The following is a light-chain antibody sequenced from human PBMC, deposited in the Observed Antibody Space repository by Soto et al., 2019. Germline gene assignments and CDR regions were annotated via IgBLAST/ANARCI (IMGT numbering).Light chain of an antibody. CDR2: DAS. Sequence: EKVLTQSPSTLSLSPGERATLSCRASQSVRNNLAWYQHKPGQAPRLLMYDASNRATGIPARFSGSGSGTDFTLTISSLEPEDIAVYYCQQSSNWPTFGQGTRLEIK. V-gene: IGKV3-11*01. CDR3: QQSSNWPT. CDR1: QSVRNN. J-gene: IGKJ5*01.